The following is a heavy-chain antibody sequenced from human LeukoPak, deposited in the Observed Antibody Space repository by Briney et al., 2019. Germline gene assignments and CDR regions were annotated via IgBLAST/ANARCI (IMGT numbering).Heavy chain of an antibody. V-gene: IGHV4-34*01. CDR2: INHSGST. J-gene: IGHJ5*02. CDR1: GGSVSGYY. D-gene: IGHD3-10*01. Sequence: KPSETLSLTCAVYGGSVSGYYWSWIRQPPGKGLEWNGEINHSGSTNYNPSLKSRVTISVDTSKNQFSLKLSSVTAADTAVYYCHGSGSYYNNWFDPWGQGTLVTVSS. CDR3: HGSGSYYNNWFDP.